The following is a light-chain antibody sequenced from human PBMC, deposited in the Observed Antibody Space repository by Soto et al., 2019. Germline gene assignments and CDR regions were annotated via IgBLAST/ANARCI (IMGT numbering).Light chain of an antibody. Sequence: QSVLTQPPSVSGAPGQRVTISCTGSSSNIGAGYDVHWYQQLPGTAPKLLIYGNSNRPSGVPDRFSGSKSGTSASLAITGLQAEDEADYSCQSYDISLSGYVVFGGGTNLTVL. CDR1: SSNIGAGYD. V-gene: IGLV1-40*01. CDR2: GNS. J-gene: IGLJ2*01. CDR3: QSYDISLSGYVV.